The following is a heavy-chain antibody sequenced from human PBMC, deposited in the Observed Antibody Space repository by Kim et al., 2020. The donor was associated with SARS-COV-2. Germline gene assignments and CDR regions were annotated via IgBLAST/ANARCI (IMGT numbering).Heavy chain of an antibody. CDR3: ARSVAGTNDY. D-gene: IGHD6-19*01. Sequence: GGSLRLSCAASGFTFDDYAMHWVRQAPGKGLEWVSGISWNSGSIGYADSVKGRFTISRDNAKNSLYLQMNSLRAEDTALYYCARSVAGTNDYWGQGTLVTVSS. V-gene: IGHV3-9*01. CDR2: ISWNSGSI. CDR1: GFTFDDYA. J-gene: IGHJ4*02.